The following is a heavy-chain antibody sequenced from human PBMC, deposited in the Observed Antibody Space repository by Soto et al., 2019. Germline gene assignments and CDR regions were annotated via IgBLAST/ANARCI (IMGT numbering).Heavy chain of an antibody. CDR3: GKYVTGTSYGLDV. CDR2: ISDSGGST. Sequence: QLLESGGGLVQPGGSLRLSCAASGFTFSSYAMNWVRQAPGEGLEWVSGISDSGGSTYYADSVRGRFTISRDNSKNTLYLQMNSLRAEDTAVYYCGKYVTGTSYGLDVWGQGTTVTVSS. D-gene: IGHD2-21*02. CDR1: GFTFSSYA. V-gene: IGHV3-23*01. J-gene: IGHJ6*02.